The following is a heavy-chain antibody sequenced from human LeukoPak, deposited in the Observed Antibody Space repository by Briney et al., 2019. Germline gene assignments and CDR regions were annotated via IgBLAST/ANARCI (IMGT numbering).Heavy chain of an antibody. CDR2: VYHRGTT. J-gene: IGHJ2*01. CDR1: NGSISTYY. V-gene: IGHV4-59*01. CDR3: ARCSFGRGWYRI. D-gene: IGHD6-19*01. Sequence: SETLSLTCTVSNGSISTYYWSWNRQPLGKGLEWIGHVYHRGTTIYNPTLKSRDTMSVDTSRNQFSLHLTSVTAADTAVYFRARCSFGRGWYRIWGSGTLVTVSS.